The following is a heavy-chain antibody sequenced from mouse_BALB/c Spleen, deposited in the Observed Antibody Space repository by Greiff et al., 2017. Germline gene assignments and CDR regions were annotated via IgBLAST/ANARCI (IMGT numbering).Heavy chain of an antibody. V-gene: IGHV1S56*01. CDR3: GLGDYAMDY. CDR1: GYTFTSYY. CDR2: IYPGNVNT. Sequence: VMLVESGPELVKPGASVRISCKASGYTFTSYYIHWVKQRPGQGLEWIGWIYPGNVNTKYNEKFKGKATLTADKSSSTAYMQLSSLTSEDSAVYFCGLGDYAMDYWGQGTSVTVSS. D-gene: IGHD4-1*01. J-gene: IGHJ4*01.